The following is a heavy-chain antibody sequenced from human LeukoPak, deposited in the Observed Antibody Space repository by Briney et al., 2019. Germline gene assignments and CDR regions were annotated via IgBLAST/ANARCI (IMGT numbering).Heavy chain of an antibody. D-gene: IGHD3-10*01. CDR2: ISYDGSNK. Sequence: PGGSLRLSCAASGFTFSSYAMHWVRQAPGKGLEWVAVISYDGSNKYYADSVKGRFTISRDNAKNTLYLQMNSLRAEDTAVYYCARSLSNTVRGVGDYWGQGTLVTVSS. V-gene: IGHV3-30*04. CDR1: GFTFSSYA. CDR3: ARSLSNTVRGVGDY. J-gene: IGHJ4*02.